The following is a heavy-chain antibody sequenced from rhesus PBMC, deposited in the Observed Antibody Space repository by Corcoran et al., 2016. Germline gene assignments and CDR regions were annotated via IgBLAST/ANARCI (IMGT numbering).Heavy chain of an antibody. CDR3: ARDPGGYGRYSKRGGY. CDR2: VSGSSGNT. V-gene: IGHV4-165*01. D-gene: IGHD4-23*01. J-gene: IGHJ4*01. Sequence: QVQLQESGPGLVKPSETLSLTCAVSGGSFSGYSWGWSRQPPGKGLEWIGYVSGSSGNTDYNPYLKSRVTISTDTSKNQFSLRLSSVTDADTAVYYCARDPGGYGRYSKRGGYWGQGVLVTVSS. CDR1: GGSFSGYS.